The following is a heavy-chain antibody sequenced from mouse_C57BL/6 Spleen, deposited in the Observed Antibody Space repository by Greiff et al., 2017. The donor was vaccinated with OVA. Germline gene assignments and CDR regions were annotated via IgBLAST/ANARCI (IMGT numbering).Heavy chain of an antibody. Sequence: DVHLVESGGGLVKPGGSLKLSCAASGFTFSDYGMHWVRQAPEKGLEWVAYISSGSSTIYYADTVKGRFTISRDNAKNTLFLQMTSLRAEDTAIYYCASSFYYGSSYHGFDVWGTGTTVTVSS. CDR2: ISSGSSTI. D-gene: IGHD1-1*01. CDR1: GFTFSDYG. J-gene: IGHJ1*03. V-gene: IGHV5-17*01. CDR3: ASSFYYGSSYHGFDV.